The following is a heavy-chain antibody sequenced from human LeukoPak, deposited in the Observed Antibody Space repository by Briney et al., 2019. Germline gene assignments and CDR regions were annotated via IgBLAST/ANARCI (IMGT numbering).Heavy chain of an antibody. Sequence: GGSLRLSCAASGFTFDDYAMHWVRQAPGQGLVWVSRIDSDGNRISYVDSVKGRFTISRDNAKNTLYLQMNSLRAEDTAVYYCAGGRDSTQLYFDSWGQGTLVTVSS. CDR1: GFTFDDYA. J-gene: IGHJ4*02. CDR3: AGGRDSTQLYFDS. V-gene: IGHV3-74*01. CDR2: IDSDGNRI. D-gene: IGHD2-15*01.